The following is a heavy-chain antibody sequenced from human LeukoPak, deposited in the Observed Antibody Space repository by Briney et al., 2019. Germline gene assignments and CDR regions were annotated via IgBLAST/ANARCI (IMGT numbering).Heavy chain of an antibody. CDR1: GYTFTSYD. CDR3: ARVNSGYDSYYYYMDV. J-gene: IGHJ6*03. Sequence: ASVKVSCKASGYTFTSYDINWVRQATGQGLEWMGWMNPNSGNTGYAQKFQGRVTITRNTSISTAYMELSSLGSEDTAVYYCARVNSGYDSYYYYMDVWGKGTTATVSS. V-gene: IGHV1-8*03. CDR2: MNPNSGNT. D-gene: IGHD5-12*01.